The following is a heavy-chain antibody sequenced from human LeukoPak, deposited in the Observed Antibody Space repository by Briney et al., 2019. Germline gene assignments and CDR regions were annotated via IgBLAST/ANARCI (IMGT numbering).Heavy chain of an antibody. CDR2: INGGNGKT. V-gene: IGHV1-3*01. CDR1: GYTFTTYA. Sequence: ASVKVSCKASGYTFTTYAIYWVRQAPGQRLEWMGWINGGNGKTKYSQKFQGRVTITRDTSASTAYMELSSLRSEDTAVYYCVAAGPDYYFSYGMDVWGQGTTVTVSS. D-gene: IGHD6-13*01. CDR3: VAAGPDYYFSYGMDV. J-gene: IGHJ6*02.